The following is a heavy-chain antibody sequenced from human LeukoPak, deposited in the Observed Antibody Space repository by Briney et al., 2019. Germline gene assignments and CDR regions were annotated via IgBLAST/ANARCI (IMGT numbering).Heavy chain of an antibody. J-gene: IGHJ4*02. CDR2: ISGSGGST. Sequence: GGSLRLSCAASGFTFSSYAMSWVRQAPGKGPEWVSAISGSGGSTYYAGSVKGRFTISRDNSKNTLYLQMNSLRAEDTAVYYCAKLIVVVTATGIDYWGQGTLVTVSS. V-gene: IGHV3-23*01. CDR3: AKLIVVVTATGIDY. D-gene: IGHD2-21*02. CDR1: GFTFSSYA.